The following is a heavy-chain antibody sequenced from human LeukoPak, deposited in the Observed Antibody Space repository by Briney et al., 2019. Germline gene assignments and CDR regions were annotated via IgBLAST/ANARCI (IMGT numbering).Heavy chain of an antibody. Sequence: GGSLRLSCATSGFTFSNAWMSWVRQAPGKGLEWVGRIRSNSDGGTIDYAAPVKGRFTLSRDDSKTTLYLQMNSLQTEDTAVYYCATDFYDSTWGQGTLVTVSS. CDR2: IRSNSDGGTI. D-gene: IGHD3-22*01. V-gene: IGHV3-15*07. J-gene: IGHJ5*02. CDR3: ATDFYDST. CDR1: GFTFSNAW.